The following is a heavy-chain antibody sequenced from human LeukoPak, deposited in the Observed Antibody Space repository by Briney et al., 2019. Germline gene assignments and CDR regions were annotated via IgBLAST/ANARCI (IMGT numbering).Heavy chain of an antibody. V-gene: IGHV3-23*01. CDR2: IGGIGDNT. Sequence: GGSLRLSCAASGFTFSSDAMSWVRQVPGKGLEWVSTIGGIGDNTHYADSVKGRFTISRDSSRNTLYLQMNTLRVEDTAIYYCAALSYDFWSGINWFDPWGQGTLVTVSP. D-gene: IGHD3-3*01. CDR3: AALSYDFWSGINWFDP. CDR1: GFTFSSDA. J-gene: IGHJ5*02.